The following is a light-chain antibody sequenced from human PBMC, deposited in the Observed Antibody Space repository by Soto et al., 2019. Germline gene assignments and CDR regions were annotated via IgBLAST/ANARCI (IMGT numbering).Light chain of an antibody. Sequence: QSVLTQPASVSGSPGQSITISCTGNNNDVGSYNLVSWYQQHPGKAPKVMIYEVSKRPSGVPNRFSGSKSGNTASLTISGLQAEDEADYYCCSYAGSSTYVFGTGTKVTVL. J-gene: IGLJ1*01. CDR2: EVS. CDR1: NNDVGSYNL. CDR3: CSYAGSSTYV. V-gene: IGLV2-23*02.